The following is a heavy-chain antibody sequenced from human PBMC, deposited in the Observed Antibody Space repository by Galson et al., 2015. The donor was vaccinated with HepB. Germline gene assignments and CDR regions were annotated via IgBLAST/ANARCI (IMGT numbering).Heavy chain of an antibody. CDR2: IYSGGST. Sequence: SLRLSCAASGFTVSSNYMSWVRQAPGKGLEWVSVIYSGGSTYYADSVKGRFTISRDNSKNTLYLQMNSLRAEDTAVYYCARTGYDFWSGYYEDYWGQGTLVTVSS. D-gene: IGHD3-3*01. V-gene: IGHV3-66*02. J-gene: IGHJ4*02. CDR1: GFTVSSNY. CDR3: ARTGYDFWSGYYEDY.